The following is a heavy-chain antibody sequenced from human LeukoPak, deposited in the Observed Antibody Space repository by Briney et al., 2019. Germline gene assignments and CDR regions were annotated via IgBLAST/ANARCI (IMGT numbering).Heavy chain of an antibody. Sequence: ASGPTLVNPTQTLTLTCTFSGFSLSTSGMCVSWIRQPPWKALEWLARIDWDDDKYYSTSLKTRLTISKDTSKNQVVLTMTNMDPVDTATYYCARTPGYYYYMDVWGKGTTVTVSS. CDR1: GFSLSTSGMC. CDR3: ARTPGYYYYMDV. CDR2: IDWDDDK. V-gene: IGHV2-70*11. J-gene: IGHJ6*03.